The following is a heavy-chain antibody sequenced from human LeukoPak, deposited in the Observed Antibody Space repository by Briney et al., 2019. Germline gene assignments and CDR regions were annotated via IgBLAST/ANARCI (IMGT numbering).Heavy chain of an antibody. Sequence: GGSLRLSCAASGFIISNAWMSWVRQAPGKGVGWGGCIKSKTDGGTTDYAAAVKGRITISRDDSKNTVYLQMNSLKTEDTAVYYCTTDSSGSNYWGQGTLVTVSS. V-gene: IGHV3-15*01. D-gene: IGHD2-15*01. CDR2: IKSKTDGGTT. J-gene: IGHJ4*02. CDR1: GFIISNAW. CDR3: TTDSSGSNY.